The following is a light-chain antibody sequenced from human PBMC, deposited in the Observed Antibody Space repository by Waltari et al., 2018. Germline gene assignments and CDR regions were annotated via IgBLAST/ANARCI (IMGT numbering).Light chain of an antibody. Sequence: SYELTQPSSVSVSPGQTAKTSCSGTILAKKYARWFQQKPGQAPVRIIYKDTERPAGIPERFSGSSSGTTVTLTVSGAQVEDEADYYCYCAADDNRLFGGGTKLTVL. CDR1: ILAKKY. CDR3: YCAADDNRL. J-gene: IGLJ2*01. CDR2: KDT. V-gene: IGLV3-27*01.